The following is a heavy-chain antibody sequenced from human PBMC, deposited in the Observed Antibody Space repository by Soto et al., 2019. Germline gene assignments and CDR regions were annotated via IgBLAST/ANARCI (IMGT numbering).Heavy chain of an antibody. CDR1: GDSINTSY. D-gene: IGHD6-13*01. J-gene: IGHJ4*02. CDR3: AKYRRTEAEGFTLDY. CDR2: IFHSGAT. V-gene: IGHV4-59*03. Sequence: PSETLSLTCAVSGDSINTSYWSWIRQPPGKRLEWIGHIFHSGATTYNPSLDSRVSMSVDTSKNQFSLKLNSVDAADTAVYYCAKYRRTEAEGFTLDYWGRGALVT.